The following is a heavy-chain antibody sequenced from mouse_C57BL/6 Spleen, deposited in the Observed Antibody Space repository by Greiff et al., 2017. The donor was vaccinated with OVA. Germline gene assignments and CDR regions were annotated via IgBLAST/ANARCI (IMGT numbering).Heavy chain of an antibody. CDR1: GFTFSNYW. Sequence: EVQGVESGGGLVQPGGSMKLSCVASGFTFSNYWMNWVRQSPEKGLEWVAQIRLKSDNYATHYAESVKGRFTISRDDSKSSVYLQMNNLRAEDTGIYYCTYYYGSEDYWGQGTTLTVSS. CDR3: TYYYGSEDY. J-gene: IGHJ2*01. CDR2: IRLKSDNYAT. V-gene: IGHV6-3*01. D-gene: IGHD1-1*01.